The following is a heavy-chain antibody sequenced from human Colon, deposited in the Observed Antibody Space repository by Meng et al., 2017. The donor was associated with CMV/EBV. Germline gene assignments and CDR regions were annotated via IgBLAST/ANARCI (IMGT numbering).Heavy chain of an antibody. J-gene: IGHJ4*02. CDR3: VRGVAGGDY. D-gene: IGHD3-10*01. Sequence: GESLKISCAASGFTFSNYDMHWVRQRKGKGLEWVSAIGRVDDPYIYYRDSVKGRFIISRENAKNSLYLQMDSLRVGDTVVYYCVRGVAGGDYWDQGTLVTVSS. CDR1: GFTFSNYD. CDR2: IGRVDDPYI. V-gene: IGHV3-13*05.